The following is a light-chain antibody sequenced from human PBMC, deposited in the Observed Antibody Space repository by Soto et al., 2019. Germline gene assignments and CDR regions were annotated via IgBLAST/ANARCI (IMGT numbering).Light chain of an antibody. J-gene: IGLJ3*02. Sequence: QSVLTQPASVSGSPGQSTTISCAGTSSDIGNYNLVSWYQVYPGKVPKLIIYEGIRRPSGVSNRFSGSKSGNTASLIISGLQGEDEADYYCCSYTGFGTLVFGGGTKLTVL. V-gene: IGLV2-23*01. CDR2: EGI. CDR1: SSDIGNYNL. CDR3: CSYTGFGTLV.